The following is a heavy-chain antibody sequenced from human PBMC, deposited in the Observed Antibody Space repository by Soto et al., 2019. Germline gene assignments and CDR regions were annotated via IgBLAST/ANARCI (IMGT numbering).Heavy chain of an antibody. V-gene: IGHV1-2*04. CDR1: GYTFTGYY. D-gene: IGHD6-25*01. J-gene: IGHJ6*02. CDR3: ARGPPISAAYYGMDV. CDR2: INPNSGGT. Sequence: XVKVSCKASGYTFTGYYMHWVRHAPGQGLEWMGWINPNSGGTNYAQKFQGWVTMTRDTSISTAYMELSRLRSDDTAVYYCARGPPISAAYYGMDVWGQGTTVTVSS.